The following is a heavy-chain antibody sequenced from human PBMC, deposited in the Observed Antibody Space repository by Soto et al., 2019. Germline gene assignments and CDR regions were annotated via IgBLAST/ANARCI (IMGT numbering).Heavy chain of an antibody. CDR2: ISNTGST. D-gene: IGHD2-15*01. V-gene: IGHV3-53*01. CDR3: AKVNVVVVAATFEYEYYFDY. Sequence: GGSLRLSCVASGFTVSNNYMSWVRQAPGRGLEWVSAISNTGSTYYAGSVKGRSTISRDSSTNTLYLEVNSLRADDTAVYYCAKVNVVVVAATFEYEYYFDYWGQGTLVTVSS. J-gene: IGHJ4*02. CDR1: GFTVSNNY.